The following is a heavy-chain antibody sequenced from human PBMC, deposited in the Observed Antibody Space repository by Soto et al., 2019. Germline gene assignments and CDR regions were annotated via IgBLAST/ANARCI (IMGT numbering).Heavy chain of an antibody. CDR3: AMYSSGWYYWFDP. J-gene: IGHJ5*02. V-gene: IGHV4-59*01. D-gene: IGHD6-19*01. CDR1: GGSISSYY. CDR2: IYYSGST. Sequence: SETLSLTCTVSGGSISSYYWSWIRQPPGKGLEWIGYIYYSGSTNYNPSLKSRVTISVDTSKNQFPLKLSSVTAADTAVYYCAMYSSGWYYWFDPWGQGTLVTVSS.